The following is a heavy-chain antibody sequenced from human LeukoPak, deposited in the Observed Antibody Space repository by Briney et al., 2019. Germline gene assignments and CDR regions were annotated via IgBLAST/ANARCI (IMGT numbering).Heavy chain of an antibody. J-gene: IGHJ4*02. V-gene: IGHV3-23*01. CDR1: GFTFSSCA. Sequence: GGSLRLSCAASGFTFSSCAMGWVRQPPGKGLEWVSGITGDGGGAYYTDSVKGRFTMSRDNAKNSLYLQMNSLRAEDTAVYYCATKYSSGWYSVDYWGQGTLVTVSS. CDR2: ITGDGGGA. D-gene: IGHD6-13*01. CDR3: ATKYSSGWYSVDY.